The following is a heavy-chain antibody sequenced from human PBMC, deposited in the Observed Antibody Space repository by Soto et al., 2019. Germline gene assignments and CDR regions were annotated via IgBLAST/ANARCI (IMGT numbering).Heavy chain of an antibody. J-gene: IGHJ4*02. V-gene: IGHV5-51*01. D-gene: IGHD1-26*01. Sequence: GESLKISCKGSGYSFTSYWIGWVRQMPGKGLEWMGIIYPGDSDTRYSPSFQGQVTISADKSISTAYLQWSSLKASDTAMYYCARTPFSGSYFAGPYYFDYWGQGTLVTVCS. CDR2: IYPGDSDT. CDR1: GYSFTSYW. CDR3: ARTPFSGSYFAGPYYFDY.